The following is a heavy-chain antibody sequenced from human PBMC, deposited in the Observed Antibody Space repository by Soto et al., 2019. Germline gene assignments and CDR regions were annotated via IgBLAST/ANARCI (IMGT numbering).Heavy chain of an antibody. CDR1: GFTFSSYV. J-gene: IGHJ1*01. CDR2: ISYDGSYK. CDR3: AKDPPAYGSGWYGGLERGAHFQH. D-gene: IGHD6-19*01. Sequence: TGGSLRLSCAASGFTFSSYVMHWVRQAPGKGLEWVAVISYDGSYKYYADSVKGRFTISRDKSKNTLYLQMNSLRAEDTAVCYCAKDPPAYGSGWYGGLERGAHFQHWGQGTRDTVSS. V-gene: IGHV3-30*18.